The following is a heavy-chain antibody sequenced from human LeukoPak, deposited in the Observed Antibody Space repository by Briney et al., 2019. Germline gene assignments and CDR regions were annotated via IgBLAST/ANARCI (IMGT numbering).Heavy chain of an antibody. Sequence: GGSLRLSCAASGFIFSSYAMSWVRQAPGKGLEWVSAISGSGGSTYYADSVKGRFTISRDNSKNTLYLQMNSLRAEDTAVYYCAGPGIAVAGTNPYYYGMDVWGQGTTVTVSS. D-gene: IGHD6-19*01. CDR1: GFIFSSYA. V-gene: IGHV3-23*01. J-gene: IGHJ6*02. CDR3: AGPGIAVAGTNPYYYGMDV. CDR2: ISGSGGST.